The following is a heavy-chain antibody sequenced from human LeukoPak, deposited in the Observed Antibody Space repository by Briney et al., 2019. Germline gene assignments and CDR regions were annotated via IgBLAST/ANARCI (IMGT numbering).Heavy chain of an antibody. D-gene: IGHD3-22*01. CDR3: AKDLRSGYYDSSGLYYFDY. V-gene: IGHV3-23*01. CDR2: ISGSGGST. CDR1: GFTFSSYA. J-gene: IGHJ4*02. Sequence: PGGSLRLSCAASGFTFSSYAMSWVRQAPGKGLEWVSAISGSGGSTYYADSVKGRFTISRDNSKNTLYLQMNSLRAEDTAVYYCAKDLRSGYYDSSGLYYFDYWGQGTLVTVSS.